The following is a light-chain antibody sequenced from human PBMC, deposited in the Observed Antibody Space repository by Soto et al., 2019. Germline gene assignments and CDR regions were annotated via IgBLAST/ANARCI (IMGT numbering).Light chain of an antibody. CDR3: QSYERSLSGFVV. CDR2: GNR. Sequence: QSVLTQPPSVSGAPGQRVTISCTGSSSNIGAGYDVHWYQQLPGTAPKLLIYGNRNRPSGVPDRFSGTKSGTSASLAITRLQAEDEADYYCQSYERSLSGFVVFGGGTKLTVL. V-gene: IGLV1-40*01. CDR1: SSNIGAGYD. J-gene: IGLJ2*01.